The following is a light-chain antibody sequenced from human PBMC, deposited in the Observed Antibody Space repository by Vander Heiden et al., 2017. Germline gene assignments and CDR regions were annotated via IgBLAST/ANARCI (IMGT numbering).Light chain of an antibody. J-gene: IGKJ4*01. CDR3: QQYYSTPLI. V-gene: IGKV4-1*01. Sequence: DIVMTQSPDSLAVSLAERATINCKSSQSVLYSSNNKNYLAWYQQKPGQPPKLLIYWASTRESGVPDRFSGSGSGTDFTLTINSLQAEDVAVYYCQQYYSTPLIFGGGTKVGI. CDR1: QSVLYSSNNKNY. CDR2: WAS.